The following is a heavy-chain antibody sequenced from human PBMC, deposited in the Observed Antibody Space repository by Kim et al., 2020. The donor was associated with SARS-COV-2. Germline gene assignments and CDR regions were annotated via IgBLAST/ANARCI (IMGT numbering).Heavy chain of an antibody. CDR2: IYYSGST. Sequence: SETLSLTCTVSGGSVSSGSYYWSWIRQPPGKGLEWIGYIYYSGSTNYNPSLKSRVTISVDTSKNQFSLKLSSVTAADTAVYYCARDPLSYSSGWYLQENDMDVWGQGTTVTVSS. V-gene: IGHV4-61*01. J-gene: IGHJ6*02. CDR3: ARDPLSYSSGWYLQENDMDV. D-gene: IGHD6-19*01. CDR1: GGSVSSGSYY.